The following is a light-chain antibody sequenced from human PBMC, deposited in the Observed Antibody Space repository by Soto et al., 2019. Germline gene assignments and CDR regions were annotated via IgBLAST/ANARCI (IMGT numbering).Light chain of an antibody. V-gene: IGLV2-14*01. CDR2: DVS. CDR3: RSYTGRNTPVV. CDR1: SSDVGGYNY. J-gene: IGLJ2*01. Sequence: QSALTQPASVSGSPGQSITISCTGTSSDVGGYNYVSWYQQHPGKAPNLIIFDVSNRPSGVSNRFSGSKSGNSASLTISGLQAEDEADYYCRSYTGRNTPVVFGGGTKLTV.